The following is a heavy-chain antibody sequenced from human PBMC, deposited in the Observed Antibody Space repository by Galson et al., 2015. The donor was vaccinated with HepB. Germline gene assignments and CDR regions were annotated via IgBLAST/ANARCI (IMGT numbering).Heavy chain of an antibody. Sequence: SVKVSCKASGGTFSSYAISWVRQAPGQGLEWMGGIIPIFGTANYAQKFQGRVTITADESTSTAYMELSSLRSEDTAVYYCARETSEGSADAFDIWGQGTMVTVS. D-gene: IGHD2-15*01. CDR2: IIPIFGTA. CDR1: GGTFSSYA. CDR3: ARETSEGSADAFDI. V-gene: IGHV1-69*13. J-gene: IGHJ3*02.